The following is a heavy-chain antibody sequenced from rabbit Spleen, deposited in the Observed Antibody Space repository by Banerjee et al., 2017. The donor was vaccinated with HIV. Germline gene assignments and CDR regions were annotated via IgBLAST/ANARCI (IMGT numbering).Heavy chain of an antibody. CDR2: INAVTGKA. V-gene: IGHV1S45*01. CDR3: ARNYVNVFDP. J-gene: IGHJ2*01. CDR1: GFSFSNKAV. D-gene: IGHD1-1*01. Sequence: QEQLLESGGGLVKPEGSLKLSCTASGFSFSNKAVMCWVRQAPGKGLEWIACINAVTGKAVYASWAKGRFTFSKTSSTTVTLQMTSLTAADRATYFCARNYVNVFDPWGPGTLVTVS.